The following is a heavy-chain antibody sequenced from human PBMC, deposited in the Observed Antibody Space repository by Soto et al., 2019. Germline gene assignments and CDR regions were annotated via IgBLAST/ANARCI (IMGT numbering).Heavy chain of an antibody. CDR2: INSDGSST. J-gene: IGHJ4*02. CDR1: GFTFISYW. CDR3: ASRRGPAAMPDY. D-gene: IGHD2-2*01. V-gene: IGHV3-74*01. Sequence: GGSLRLSCAASGFTFISYWMHWVLQAPGKGLVWVSRINSDGSSTSYADSVKGRFTISRDNAKNTLYLQMNSLRAEDTAVYYCASRRGPAAMPDYWGQGTLVTVSS.